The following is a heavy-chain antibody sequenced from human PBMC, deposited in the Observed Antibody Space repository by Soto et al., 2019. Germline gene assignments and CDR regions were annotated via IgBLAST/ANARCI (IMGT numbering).Heavy chain of an antibody. CDR3: ARGYWSAAGCSPNDAFDS. Sequence: SLRLSCAASGFTLSIYRLHLVRQAPGEGLQYISTISMKRISTYDAKSVKGRFRIPRDNPRNTLYLQMGSLSPENKAVYSSARGYWSAAGCSPNDAFDSWGQGIMVTVSS. D-gene: IGHD3-3*01. J-gene: IGHJ3*02. V-gene: IGHV3-64*01. CDR2: ISMKRIST. CDR1: GFTLSIYR.